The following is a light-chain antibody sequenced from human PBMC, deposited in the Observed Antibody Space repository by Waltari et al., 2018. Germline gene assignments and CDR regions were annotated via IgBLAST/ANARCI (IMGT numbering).Light chain of an antibody. J-gene: IGLJ2*01. CDR2: DVS. V-gene: IGLV2-14*03. CDR1: SSDVGGYNY. Sequence: QSALTQPASVSGSPGQSITISCTGTSSDVGGYNYVSWYQQHPGKAPKLMIYDVSKRPSGVSNRFSCSKSGNTASLTISGLQAEDEADYYCSSYTSSSTVLFGGGTRLTVL. CDR3: SSYTSSSTVL.